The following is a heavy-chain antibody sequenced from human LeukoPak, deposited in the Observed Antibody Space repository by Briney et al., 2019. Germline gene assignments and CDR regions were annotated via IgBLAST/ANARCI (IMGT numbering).Heavy chain of an antibody. CDR3: ARLGDECNWFDP. Sequence: SETLSLTCAVSGGSISSGGYSWSWIRQPPGKGLEWIGYIYHSGSTYYNPSLKSRVTISVDRSKNQFSLKLSSVTAADTAVYYCARLGDECNWFDPWGQGTLVTVSS. V-gene: IGHV4-30-2*01. D-gene: IGHD2-21*02. J-gene: IGHJ5*02. CDR2: IYHSGST. CDR1: GGSISSGGYS.